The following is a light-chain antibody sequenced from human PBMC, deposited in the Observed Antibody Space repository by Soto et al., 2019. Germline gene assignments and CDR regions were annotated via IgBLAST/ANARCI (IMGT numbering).Light chain of an antibody. CDR3: QQGFTTPWT. Sequence: DLQMTQSPSSLSAIVGDRVTITCRASQDIGTYVNWYQQKPGKAPQFLIYAASSMHDGVPSRFRGGGSGTEFTLTINGLQPEDFATYICQQGFTTPWTFGQGTRV. V-gene: IGKV1-39*01. J-gene: IGKJ1*01. CDR1: QDIGTY. CDR2: AAS.